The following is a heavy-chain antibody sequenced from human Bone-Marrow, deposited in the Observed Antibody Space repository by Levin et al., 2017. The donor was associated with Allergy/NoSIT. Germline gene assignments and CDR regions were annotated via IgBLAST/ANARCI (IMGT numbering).Heavy chain of an antibody. V-gene: IGHV5-51*01. CDR3: ARKGGEGGTWEYEAFDV. D-gene: IGHD1-26*01. CDR2: MYPADSHT. J-gene: IGHJ3*01. CDR1: GYKFSNYW. Sequence: LGESLKISCQCSGYKFSNYWIAWVRQMPGQGLEWMGIMYPADSHTRYSPSFQGQVTISVDKSISTAYLQWTSLTASDTATYYCARKGGEGGTWEYEAFDVWGQGTMLTVSS.